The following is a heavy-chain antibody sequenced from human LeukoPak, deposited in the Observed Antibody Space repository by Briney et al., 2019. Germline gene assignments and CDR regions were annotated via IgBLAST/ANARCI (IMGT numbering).Heavy chain of an antibody. Sequence: SETLSLTCAVYGGSFSGYYWSWIRQPLGKGLEWIGEINHSGSTNYNPSLKSRVTISVDTSKNQFSLKLSSVTAADTAVYYCARFYHYYYYMDVWGKGTTVTVSS. CDR1: GGSFSGYY. CDR3: ARFYHYYYYMDV. V-gene: IGHV4-34*01. CDR2: INHSGST. J-gene: IGHJ6*03.